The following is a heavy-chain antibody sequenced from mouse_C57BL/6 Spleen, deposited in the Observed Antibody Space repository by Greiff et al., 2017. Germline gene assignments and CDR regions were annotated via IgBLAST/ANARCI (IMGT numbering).Heavy chain of an antibody. Sequence: EVKVEESGPGLAKPSQTLSLTCSVTGYSITSDYWNWIRKFPGNKLEYMGYISYSGSTYYYPSHKSRISINRDTSKNQYYLQLNSVTTEETATYYCARSSSSGYEYYAMDYWGQGTSGTVSS. J-gene: IGHJ4*01. D-gene: IGHD3-2*02. CDR2: ISYSGST. CDR3: ARSSSSGYEYYAMDY. V-gene: IGHV3-8*01. CDR1: GYSITSDY.